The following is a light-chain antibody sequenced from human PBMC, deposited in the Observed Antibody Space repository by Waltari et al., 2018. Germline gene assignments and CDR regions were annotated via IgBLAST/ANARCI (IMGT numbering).Light chain of an antibody. CDR2: GYH. CDR3: QSYDGTNWV. Sequence: NFMLTQPHSVSESPGKTVTISCSGSSGSIASNYVQWYQQRPGSAPNTVIYGYHQRPSGVPARFSCSIDSSSNSASLTISGLKTEDEADYYCQSYDGTNWVFGGGTKLTVL. V-gene: IGLV6-57*02. J-gene: IGLJ3*02. CDR1: SGSIASNY.